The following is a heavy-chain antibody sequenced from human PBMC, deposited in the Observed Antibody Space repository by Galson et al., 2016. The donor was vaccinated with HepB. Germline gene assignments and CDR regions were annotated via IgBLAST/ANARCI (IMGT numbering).Heavy chain of an antibody. V-gene: IGHV2-5*01. CDR2: IHWNDNK. CDR3: SHYYWDHSGSSRIYDI. D-gene: IGHD3-10*01. J-gene: IGHJ3*02. CDR1: GFSLRTSGAG. Sequence: PALVKPPQTLTLTCTFSGFSLRTSGAGVGWIRQPPGKALEWLAHIHWNDNKDYSPSLKSRVTITKDTSKNQVVLTMTNVDPVDTATYYCSHYYWDHSGSSRIYDIWGQGTMVTVSS.